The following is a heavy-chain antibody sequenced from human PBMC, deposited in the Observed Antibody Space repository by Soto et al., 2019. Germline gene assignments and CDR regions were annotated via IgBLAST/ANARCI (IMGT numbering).Heavy chain of an antibody. J-gene: IGHJ4*02. V-gene: IGHV3-15*07. CDR3: TTDKSY. CDR1: GFVFSNAW. Sequence: EVQLVESGGGLVRPGGSLRLSCAASGFVFSNAWVNWVRPAPGKGLEWVGRIKSNTDGGTTDYAAPVEGRFTISRDDSKNTLYLQLNSLKIEDTGVYYCTTDKSYWGQGALVTVSA. CDR2: IKSNTDGGTT.